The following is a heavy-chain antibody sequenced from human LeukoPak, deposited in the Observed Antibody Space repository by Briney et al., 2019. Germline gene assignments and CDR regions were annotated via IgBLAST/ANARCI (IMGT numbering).Heavy chain of an antibody. CDR2: INHSGST. CDR3: ARGVNWNYFDY. D-gene: IGHD3-22*01. J-gene: IGHJ4*02. CDR1: GGSFSGYY. Sequence: PSETLSLTCAVYGGSFSGYYWSWIRQPPGKGLEWIGEINHSGSTNYNPSLRSRVTVSVHTSKNQLSLKLSSVTAADTAVYYCARGVNWNYFDYWGQGTLVTVSS. V-gene: IGHV4-34*01.